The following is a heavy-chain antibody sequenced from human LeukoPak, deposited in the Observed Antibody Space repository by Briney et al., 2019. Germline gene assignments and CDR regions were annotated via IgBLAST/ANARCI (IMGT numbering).Heavy chain of an antibody. V-gene: IGHV1-18*01. CDR3: ARDVVVTAITGPFDY. J-gene: IGHJ4*02. CDR2: ISAYNGNT. D-gene: IGHD2-21*02. Sequence: GASVKVSCKASGYTFTSYGISWVRQAPGQALEWMGWISAYNGNTNYAQKLQGRVTMTTDTSTSTAYMELRSLRSDDTAVYYCARDVVVTAITGPFDYWGQGTLVTVSS. CDR1: GYTFTSYG.